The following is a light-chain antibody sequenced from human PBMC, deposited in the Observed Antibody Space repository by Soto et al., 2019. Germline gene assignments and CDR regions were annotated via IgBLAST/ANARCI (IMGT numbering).Light chain of an antibody. V-gene: IGKV1-12*01. CDR3: QQSYSTPPT. J-gene: IGKJ5*01. CDR1: QGIDSW. Sequence: DLQMTQSPSSVSAYVGDRVTITCRASQGIDSWLAWYQQKPGKAPKLLISEASSLQSGVPSRFSGSGSGTDFTLTISSLQPEDFATYYCQQSYSTPPTFGQGTRVEIK. CDR2: EAS.